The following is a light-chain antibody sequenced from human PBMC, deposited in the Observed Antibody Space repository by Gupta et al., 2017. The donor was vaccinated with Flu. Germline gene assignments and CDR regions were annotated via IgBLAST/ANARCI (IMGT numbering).Light chain of an antibody. V-gene: IGKV1-33*01. CDR3: QHEHHLLFT. CDR2: DAS. J-gene: IGKJ5*01. CDR1: QDISKY. Sequence: DIEMTQSPSSLSASVGDRVTIPWQASQDISKYLNWYQQKPGKAPKLLIYDASKVEGGVPSRVSGGGSGTDFTFTISSRQPEDFANYYCQHEHHLLFTFGQGTQLDIK.